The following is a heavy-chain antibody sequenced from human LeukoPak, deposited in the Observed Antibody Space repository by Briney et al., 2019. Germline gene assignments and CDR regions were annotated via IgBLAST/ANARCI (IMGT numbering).Heavy chain of an antibody. D-gene: IGHD6-13*01. CDR1: GFILSSYG. V-gene: IGHV3-30*02. CDR2: IRNDGSNK. Sequence: GGSLRLSCAASGFILSSYGIHWVRQAPGKGLEWVAFIRNDGSNKYYADSVKGRFTISRDNAKNSLYLQMNSLRAEDTALYYCAKDISSSSVRYFDYWGQGTLVTVSS. J-gene: IGHJ4*02. CDR3: AKDISSSSVRYFDY.